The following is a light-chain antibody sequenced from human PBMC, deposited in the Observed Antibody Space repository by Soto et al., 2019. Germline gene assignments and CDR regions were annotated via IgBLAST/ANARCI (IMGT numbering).Light chain of an antibody. CDR1: QGLSGY. CDR2: AAS. V-gene: IGKV1-9*01. Sequence: QLTQSPSSLSASVGDRVTITCRASQGLSGYLAWYQQKPGKAPKLLIFAASTLQSGVPSRFSGSGSGTDFTLTMISLQPDDFATYFCQHLVSYPITFGQGTRLEIK. CDR3: QHLVSYPIT. J-gene: IGKJ5*01.